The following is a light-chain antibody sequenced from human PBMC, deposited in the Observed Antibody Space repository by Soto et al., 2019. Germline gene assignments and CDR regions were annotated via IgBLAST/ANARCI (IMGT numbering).Light chain of an antibody. J-gene: IGLJ1*01. V-gene: IGLV1-47*01. CDR3: AAWDDSLSAYYV. Sequence: QSVLTQPPSASGTPGQRVTISCSGSGSNIGSNYVYWYQQLPGTAPKLLIYRNNQRPSGVPDRFSGSKSGTSASLATSGLRSEDEADYYCAAWDDSLSAYYVFGTGTKVTVL. CDR2: RNN. CDR1: GSNIGSNY.